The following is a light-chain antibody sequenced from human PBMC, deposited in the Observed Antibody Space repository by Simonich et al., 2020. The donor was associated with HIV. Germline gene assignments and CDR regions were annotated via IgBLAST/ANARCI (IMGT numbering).Light chain of an antibody. V-gene: IGKV3-15*01. J-gene: IGKJ1*01. CDR3: QQYNNWPPWT. Sequence: EIVMTQSPATLSVSPGERATLSCRASQSVSNNFAWYQQKPGQAPGLLISGASTRATGIPARFSGSGSGTEFTLTISSMQSEDFAVYYCQQYNNWPPWTFGQGTKVEIK. CDR2: GAS. CDR1: QSVSNN.